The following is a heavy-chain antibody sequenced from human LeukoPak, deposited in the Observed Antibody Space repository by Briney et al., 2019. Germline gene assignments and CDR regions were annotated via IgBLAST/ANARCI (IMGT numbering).Heavy chain of an antibody. Sequence: GGSLRLSCAASGFTISSDYMGWVRQAPGKGLEWVSLIYNDDSTYYADSVKGRFTISRDNSKNTLYLQMNSLRAEDTAVYYCASRRITEIKGAFDIWGQGTMVTVSS. J-gene: IGHJ3*02. CDR3: ASRRITEIKGAFDI. CDR1: GFTISSDY. V-gene: IGHV3-53*01. CDR2: IYNDDST. D-gene: IGHD5-24*01.